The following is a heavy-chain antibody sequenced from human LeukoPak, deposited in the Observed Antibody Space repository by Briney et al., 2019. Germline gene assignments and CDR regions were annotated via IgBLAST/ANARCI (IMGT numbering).Heavy chain of an antibody. D-gene: IGHD1-26*01. J-gene: IGHJ4*02. V-gene: IGHV3-7*05. Sequence: GGSLSLSCAASGFTFSSYWMSWVRQAPGKGLEWVANIKQDGSEKYYVDSVKGRFTISRDNAKNSLYLQMNSLRAEDTAVYYCARPHNGTSANFDYWGQGTLVTVSS. CDR3: ARPHNGTSANFDY. CDR2: IKQDGSEK. CDR1: GFTFSSYW.